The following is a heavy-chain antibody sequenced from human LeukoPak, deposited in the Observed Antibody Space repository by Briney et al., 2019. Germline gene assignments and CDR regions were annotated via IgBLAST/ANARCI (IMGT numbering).Heavy chain of an antibody. Sequence: SETLSLTCTVSGGSISSYYWSWIRQPPGKGLELIGYIYYSGSTNYNPSLKSRVTISVDTSKNQFSLKLSSVTAADTAVYYCARGRGRWLVPELYYFDYWGQGTLVTVSS. CDR1: GGSISSYY. V-gene: IGHV4-59*12. J-gene: IGHJ4*02. CDR2: IYYSGST. D-gene: IGHD6-19*01. CDR3: ARGRGRWLVPELYYFDY.